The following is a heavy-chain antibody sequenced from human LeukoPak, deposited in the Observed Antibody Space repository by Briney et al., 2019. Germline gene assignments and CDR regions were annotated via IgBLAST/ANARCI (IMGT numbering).Heavy chain of an antibody. CDR3: ARPPETYYSYMDV. CDR1: GFTFSTYG. CDR2: IWPDGDNK. V-gene: IGHV3-33*01. J-gene: IGHJ6*03. Sequence: GRSLRLSCAASGFTFSTYGMHWVRQAPGKGLEWVADIWPDGDNKYYADSVKGRFTISRDTSKNRLYLQMNSLRAEDTAGYYCARPPETYYSYMDVWGKGTTVTVSS.